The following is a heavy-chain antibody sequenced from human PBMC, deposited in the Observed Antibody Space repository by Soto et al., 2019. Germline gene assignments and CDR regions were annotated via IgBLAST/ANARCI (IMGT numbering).Heavy chain of an antibody. Sequence: GGSLRLSCAASGFTFSGSAMHWVRQASGKGLEWVGRIRSKANSYATAYAASVKGRFTISRDDSKNTAYLQMNSLKTEDTAVYYCTRLLTDYGDYPPTYWGQGTLVTVSS. D-gene: IGHD4-17*01. J-gene: IGHJ4*02. CDR3: TRLLTDYGDYPPTY. CDR1: GFTFSGSA. CDR2: IRSKANSYAT. V-gene: IGHV3-73*01.